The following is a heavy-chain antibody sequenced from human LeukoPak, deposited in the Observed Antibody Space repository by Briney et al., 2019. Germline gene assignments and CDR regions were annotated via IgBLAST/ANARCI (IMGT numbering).Heavy chain of an antibody. CDR3: ARDGSFYSLYYFDF. J-gene: IGHJ4*02. CDR1: GFTFSSYG. V-gene: IGHV3-30*03. D-gene: IGHD2-15*01. CDR2: ISYDGSNK. Sequence: GRSLRLSCAASGFTFSSYGMHWVRQAPGKGLEWVAVISYDGSNKYYADSVKGQFTISRDNSKNTLYLQMNSLRAEDTAVYYCARDGSFYSLYYFDFWGQGTLVSVSS.